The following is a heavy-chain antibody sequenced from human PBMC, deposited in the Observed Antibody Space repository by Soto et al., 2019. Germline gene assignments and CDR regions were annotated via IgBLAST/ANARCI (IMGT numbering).Heavy chain of an antibody. CDR3: ARRSSWYYFDY. CDR1: RYTFTSYA. J-gene: IGHJ4*02. CDR2: INAGNGNT. D-gene: IGHD6-13*01. V-gene: IGHV1-3*05. Sequence: QVQLVQSGAEEKKPGASVKVSCKASRYTFTSYAMHWVRQAPGQRLEWMGWINAGNGNTKYSQKFQGRVTITRDTSASTAYMELSSLRSEDTAVYYCARRSSWYYFDYWGQGTLVTVSS.